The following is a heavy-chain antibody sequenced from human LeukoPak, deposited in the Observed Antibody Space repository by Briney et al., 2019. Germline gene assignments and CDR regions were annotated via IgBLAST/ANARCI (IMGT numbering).Heavy chain of an antibody. V-gene: IGHV3-73*01. J-gene: IGHJ5*02. Sequence: GGSLKLSCAASGFTFSGSAIHWVRQSSGKGLEWVGHIDKKDNFYATTSAASVTGRFTISRDDSKSTAYLQMNSLKTEDTALYYCTRDSGTYNWLDPWGQGTLVTVSS. D-gene: IGHD1-26*01. CDR2: IDKKDNFYAT. CDR3: TRDSGTYNWLDP. CDR1: GFTFSGSA.